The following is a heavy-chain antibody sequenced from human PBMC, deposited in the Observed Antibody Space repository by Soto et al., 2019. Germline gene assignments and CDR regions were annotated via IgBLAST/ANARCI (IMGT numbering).Heavy chain of an antibody. J-gene: IGHJ5*02. CDR1: GFSFSTYS. CDR2: ITFSSSTT. CDR3: ARDNGIEGSFDP. Sequence: GGSLRLSCAASGFSFSTYSMNWALQAPGKGLEWIAYITFSSSTTFYADSVKGRFTISRDNAKNSLYLQMNSLRDEDTCVYYCARDNGIEGSFDPWGQGTLGTVSS. V-gene: IGHV3-48*02.